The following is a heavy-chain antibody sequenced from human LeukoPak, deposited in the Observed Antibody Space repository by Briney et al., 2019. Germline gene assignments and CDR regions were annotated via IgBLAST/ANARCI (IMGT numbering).Heavy chain of an antibody. J-gene: IGHJ5*02. CDR1: DYSISNTYY. CDR3: ARAPTFGYWFDP. Sequence: SETLSLTCTVSDYSISNTYYWGWIRQPPGKGLEWIGNIHHSGITNYNPSLKSRVSISIDTSKNQFSLKLNSVTAADTAVYYCARAPTFGYWFDPWGQGTLVTVSS. CDR2: IHHSGIT. V-gene: IGHV4-38-2*02. D-gene: IGHD3-10*02.